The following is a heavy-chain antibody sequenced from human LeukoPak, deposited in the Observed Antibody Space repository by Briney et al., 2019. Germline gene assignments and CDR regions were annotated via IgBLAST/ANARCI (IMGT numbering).Heavy chain of an antibody. CDR3: ARGDYGDFDY. CDR1: GFTFDDYG. Sequence: GGSLRLSCAASGFTFDDYGMSWVRQAPGKGLEWVSFISWNGGSTGYADSVKGRFTISRDNAKNSLYLQMSSLRAEDTAVYYCARGDYGDFDYWGQGTLVTVSS. J-gene: IGHJ4*02. D-gene: IGHD4-17*01. CDR2: ISWNGGST. V-gene: IGHV3-20*04.